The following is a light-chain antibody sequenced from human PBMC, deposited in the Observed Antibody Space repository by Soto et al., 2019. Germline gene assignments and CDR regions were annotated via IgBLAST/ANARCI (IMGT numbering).Light chain of an antibody. Sequence: QSVLTQPHSASGTPGPRVTLSCSGRTSNIGRNTVNWYQQLPGTATKLLIYNNNQRPSGVTDRFSGSKSGPAASLASSGPRSEYETDYYCAAWEDSLLGGVFGGGTKVPVL. J-gene: IGLJ3*02. CDR3: AAWEDSLLGGV. CDR1: TSNIGRNT. V-gene: IGLV1-44*01. CDR2: NNN.